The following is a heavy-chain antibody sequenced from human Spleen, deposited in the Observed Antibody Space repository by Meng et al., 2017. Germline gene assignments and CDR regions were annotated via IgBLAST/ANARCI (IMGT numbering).Heavy chain of an antibody. CDR2: IIPIFGTA. CDR1: GGTFSSYA. D-gene: IGHD3-22*01. V-gene: IGHV1-69*06. CDR3: ARRGTPYYYDSSGQYYFDY. Sequence: QVEAVRSGAGVKKPGSSVKVSCKASGGTFSSYAISWVRQAPGQGLEWMGGIIPIFGTANYAQKFQGRVTITADKSTSTAYMELSSLRSEDTAVYYCARRGTPYYYDSSGQYYFDYWGQGTLVTVSS. J-gene: IGHJ4*02.